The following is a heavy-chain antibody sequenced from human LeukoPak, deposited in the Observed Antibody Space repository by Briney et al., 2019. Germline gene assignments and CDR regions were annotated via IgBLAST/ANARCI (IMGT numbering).Heavy chain of an antibody. CDR2: ISYDGSNK. CDR1: GFTFSSYG. V-gene: IGHV3-30*18. J-gene: IGHJ4*02. CDR3: AKNGDRGFDY. Sequence: GGSLRLSCAASGFTFSSYGMDWVRQAPGKGLEWVAVISYDGSNKYYADSVKGRFTISRDNSKNTLYLQMNSLRTEDTAVYYGAKNGDRGFDYWGQRTLVTASS. D-gene: IGHD4-17*01.